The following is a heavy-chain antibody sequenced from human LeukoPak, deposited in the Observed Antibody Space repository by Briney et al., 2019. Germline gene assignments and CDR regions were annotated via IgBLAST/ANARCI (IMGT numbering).Heavy chain of an antibody. J-gene: IGHJ4*02. Sequence: GGSLRLSCAASGFSFIRTGIHWVRQSPVKGLEWVAFIGYDGNKRYYADSVKGRFTISRDNSKNTLYLQMNSLRAEDTAVYYCAKDGRLWFRELWYWGQGTLVAVSS. CDR3: AKDGRLWFRELWY. CDR2: IGYDGNKR. D-gene: IGHD3-10*01. V-gene: IGHV3-30*02. CDR1: GFSFIRTG.